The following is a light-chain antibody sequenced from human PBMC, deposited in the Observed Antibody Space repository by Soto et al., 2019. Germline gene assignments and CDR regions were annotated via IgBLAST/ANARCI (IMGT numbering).Light chain of an antibody. CDR2: GAS. CDR3: QQYGSSPWT. Sequence: EIVMTQSPATLSVSPGERATLSCGASHSVSSDLAWYQQKPGQAPRLLIYGASTRAIGIPARFSGSGSGTEFTLTISSLQSEDFAVYYCQQYGSSPWTFGQGTKVDIK. J-gene: IGKJ1*01. CDR1: HSVSSD. V-gene: IGKV3-15*01.